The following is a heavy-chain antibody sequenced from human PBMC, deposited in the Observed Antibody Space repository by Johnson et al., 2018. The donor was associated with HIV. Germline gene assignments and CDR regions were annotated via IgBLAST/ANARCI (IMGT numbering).Heavy chain of an antibody. V-gene: IGHV3-30*02. CDR2: IRYDGSNK. CDR3: AKAVSGSYDDAFDI. Sequence: QMLLVESGGGLVKPGGSLRLSCAASGFTFSDYYMSWIRQAPGKGLEWVAFIRYDGSNKYYADSVKGRFTISRDNAKNSLYLQMNSLRAEDTGLYYCAKAVSGSYDDAFDIWGQGTMVTVSS. J-gene: IGHJ3*02. CDR1: GFTFSDYY. D-gene: IGHD1-26*01.